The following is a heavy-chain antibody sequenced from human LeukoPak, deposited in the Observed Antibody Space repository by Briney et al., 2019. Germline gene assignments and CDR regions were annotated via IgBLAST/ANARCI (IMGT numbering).Heavy chain of an antibody. CDR2: ISSSSSYI. Sequence: GGSLRLSCAASGFTFSSYSMNWVRQAPGKGLEWVSSISSSSSYIYYADSVKGRFTISRDNAKNSLYLQMNSLRAEDTAVYYCARSKQWLGASSFDLWGRGTLVTVSS. CDR1: GFTFSSYS. V-gene: IGHV3-21*01. D-gene: IGHD6-19*01. J-gene: IGHJ2*01. CDR3: ARSKQWLGASSFDL.